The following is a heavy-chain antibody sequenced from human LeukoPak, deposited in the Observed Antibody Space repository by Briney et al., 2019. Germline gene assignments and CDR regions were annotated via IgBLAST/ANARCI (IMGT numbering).Heavy chain of an antibody. J-gene: IGHJ4*02. D-gene: IGHD1-26*01. Sequence: SETLSLTCTVSGGSISSYYWSWIRQPPGKGLEWIGYIYYSGSTNYNPSLKSRVTISVDTSKNQFSLKLSSVTAADTAVYYCARVVSGSYEVDYWGQGTLVTVSS. V-gene: IGHV4-59*12. CDR3: ARVVSGSYEVDY. CDR2: IYYSGST. CDR1: GGSISSYY.